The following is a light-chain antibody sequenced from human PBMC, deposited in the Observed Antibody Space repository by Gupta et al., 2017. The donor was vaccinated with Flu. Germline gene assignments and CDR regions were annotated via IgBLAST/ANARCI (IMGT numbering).Light chain of an antibody. CDR1: QSINSY. CDR3: QQSYSTPPWT. CDR2: AAL. J-gene: IGKJ1*01. V-gene: IGKV1-39*01. Sequence: DIQMTQTPSSLSASVEDRVTITCRASQSINSYLKWYQQKPGKAPNLLISAALHLQSGVPSRFSGSGCGTEFTLTISSLQPEDFATYYCQQSYSTPPWTFGQGTKVEI.